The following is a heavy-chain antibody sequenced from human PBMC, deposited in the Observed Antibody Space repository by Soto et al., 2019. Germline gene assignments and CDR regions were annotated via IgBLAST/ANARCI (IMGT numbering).Heavy chain of an antibody. V-gene: IGHV4-59*01. Sequence: PSETLSLTCTVSGGSISSYYWSWIRQPPGKGLEWIGYIYYSGSTNYNPSLKSRVTISVDTSKNQFSLKLSSVTAADTAVYYCADGSYAYWFDPWGQGTLVTVSS. CDR3: ADGSYAYWFDP. J-gene: IGHJ5*02. CDR2: IYYSGST. D-gene: IGHD1-26*01. CDR1: GGSISSYY.